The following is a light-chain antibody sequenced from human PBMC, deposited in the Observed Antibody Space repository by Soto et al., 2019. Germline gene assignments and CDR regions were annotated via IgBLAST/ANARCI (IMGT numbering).Light chain of an antibody. J-gene: IGKJ2*01. Sequence: EIVLTQSPGTLSFSPGERATLSCRASQSVSSSYLAWYQQKPGQAPRLLIYVASSRATGIPDRLSGSGSGTDFSLTISRLEPEDFAVYYCQQYGSSPDTFGQGTKLEIK. CDR3: QQYGSSPDT. CDR2: VAS. V-gene: IGKV3-20*01. CDR1: QSVSSSY.